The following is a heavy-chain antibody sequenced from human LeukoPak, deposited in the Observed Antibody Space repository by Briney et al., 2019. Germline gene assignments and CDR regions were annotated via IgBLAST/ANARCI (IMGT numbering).Heavy chain of an antibody. D-gene: IGHD3-22*01. CDR2: INHSGST. CDR3: ARGGMRDSSPRDYLEDY. J-gene: IGHJ4*02. CDR1: GGSFSGYY. V-gene: IGHV4-34*01. Sequence: PSETLSLTCAVYGGSFSGYYWSWIRQPPGKGLEWIGEINHSGSTNYNPSLKSRVTISVDTSKNQFSLKLSSVTAADTAVYYCARGGMRDSSPRDYLEDYWGQGTLVTVSS.